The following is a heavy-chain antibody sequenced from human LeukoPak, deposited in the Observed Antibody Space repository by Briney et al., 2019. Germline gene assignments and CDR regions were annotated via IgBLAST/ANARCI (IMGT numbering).Heavy chain of an antibody. CDR1: GFTFSSYS. CDR2: ISSSSSYI. Sequence: GGSLRLSCAASGFTFSSYSMNWVRQAPGKGLEWVSSISSSSSYIYYADSVKGRFTISRDNAKNSLYLQMNSLRAEDTAVYYCARAGSGVRGLARDIDYWGQGTLVTVSS. V-gene: IGHV3-21*01. J-gene: IGHJ4*02. CDR3: ARAGSGVRGLARDIDY. D-gene: IGHD3-10*01.